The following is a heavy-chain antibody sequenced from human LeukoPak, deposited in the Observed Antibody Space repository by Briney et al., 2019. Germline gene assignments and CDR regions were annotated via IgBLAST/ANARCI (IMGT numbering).Heavy chain of an antibody. V-gene: IGHV3-21*04. Sequence: GGSLRLSCAASGFTFSSYSMNWVRQAPGKGLEWVSSISSSGSTIYYADSVKGRFTISRDNAKNSLYLQMNSLRAEDTAVYYCAKDPGRVVAGTFDYWGQGTLVTVSS. J-gene: IGHJ4*02. CDR2: ISSSGSTI. CDR1: GFTFSSYS. D-gene: IGHD6-19*01. CDR3: AKDPGRVVAGTFDY.